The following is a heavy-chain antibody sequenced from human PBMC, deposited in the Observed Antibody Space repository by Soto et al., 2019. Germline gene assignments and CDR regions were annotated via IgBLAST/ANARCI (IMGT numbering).Heavy chain of an antibody. J-gene: IGHJ4*02. CDR2: IKQDGSDK. CDR1: VFIFGNYW. D-gene: IGHD5-12*01. CDR3: VRSRDGYGFDF. Sequence: GGSPSLSCAASVFIFGNYWMNWVRQVPGKGLEWVANIKQDGSDKYYEDSVKGRFTTSRDNAKNSLYLQMNRLRAEDTAVYYCVRSRDGYGFDFWGQGTLVTVSS. V-gene: IGHV3-7*01.